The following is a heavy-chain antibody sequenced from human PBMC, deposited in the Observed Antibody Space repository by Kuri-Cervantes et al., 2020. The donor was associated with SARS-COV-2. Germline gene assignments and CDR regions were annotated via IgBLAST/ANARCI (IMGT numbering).Heavy chain of an antibody. V-gene: IGHV1-18*04. CDR3: ARDYIVVVPAANSSFDY. CDR1: GGTFSSYA. D-gene: IGHD2-2*01. J-gene: IGHJ4*02. Sequence: ASVKVSCKASGGTFSSYAISWVRQAPGQGLEWMGWISAYNGNTNYAQKLQGRLTMTTDTSTSTAYMGLRSLRSDDTAVYYCARDYIVVVPAANSSFDYWGQGTLVTVSS. CDR2: ISAYNGNT.